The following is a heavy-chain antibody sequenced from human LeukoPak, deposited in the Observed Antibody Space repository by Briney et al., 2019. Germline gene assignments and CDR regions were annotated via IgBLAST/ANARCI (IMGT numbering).Heavy chain of an antibody. D-gene: IGHD2-8*02. CDR1: GFTFSSYA. V-gene: IGHV3-23*01. J-gene: IGHJ3*02. Sequence: GGSLRLSCAASGFTFSSYAMNWVRQDPGKGLEWVSAISGSGANTYYADSLKGRFTISRHNSKNTLYLQMNSLRAEDTAVYYCAKTRSVLVVVRDAFDIWGQGTMVTVSS. CDR2: ISGSGANT. CDR3: AKTRSVLVVVRDAFDI.